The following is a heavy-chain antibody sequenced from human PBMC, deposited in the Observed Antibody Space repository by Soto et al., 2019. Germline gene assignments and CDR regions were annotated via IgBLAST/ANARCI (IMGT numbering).Heavy chain of an antibody. J-gene: IGHJ6*02. V-gene: IGHV1-69*13. Sequence: ASVKVSCKASGGTFSSYAISWVRQAPGQGLEWMGGIIPIFGTANYAQKFQGRVTITADESTSTAYMELSSLRSEDTAVYYCASPSTNYDFWSGYYVPPYYGMDVWGQGTTVTVSS. D-gene: IGHD3-3*01. CDR3: ASPSTNYDFWSGYYVPPYYGMDV. CDR1: GGTFSSYA. CDR2: IIPIFGTA.